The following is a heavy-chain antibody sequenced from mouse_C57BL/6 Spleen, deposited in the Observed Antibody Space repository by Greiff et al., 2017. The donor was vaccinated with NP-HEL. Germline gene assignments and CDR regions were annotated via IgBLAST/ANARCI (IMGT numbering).Heavy chain of an antibody. CDR1: GFNIKDDY. CDR2: IDPENGDT. J-gene: IGHJ4*01. Sequence: VQLQQSGAELVRPGASVKLSCTASGFNIKDDYMHWVKQRPEQGLEWIGWIDPENGDTEYASKFQGKATITADTSSNTAYLQLSSLTSEDTAVYYCTVYDYDAYAMDYWGQGTSVTVSS. V-gene: IGHV14-4*01. D-gene: IGHD2-4*01. CDR3: TVYDYDAYAMDY.